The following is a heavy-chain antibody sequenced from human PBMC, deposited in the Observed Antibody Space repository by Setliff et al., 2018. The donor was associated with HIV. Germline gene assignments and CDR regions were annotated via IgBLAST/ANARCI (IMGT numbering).Heavy chain of an antibody. CDR2: ISPYNGNT. CDR1: GYTFTAYY. Sequence: ASVKVSCKASGYTFTAYYMHWVRQAPGQGLEWMGWISPYNGNTDYAQNFQGRVTMTTDTSTTTAYMELRSLRSDDTAVYYCATITVAGTGAFDIWGQGTMVTVSS. CDR3: ATITVAGTGAFDI. V-gene: IGHV1-18*04. D-gene: IGHD6-19*01. J-gene: IGHJ3*02.